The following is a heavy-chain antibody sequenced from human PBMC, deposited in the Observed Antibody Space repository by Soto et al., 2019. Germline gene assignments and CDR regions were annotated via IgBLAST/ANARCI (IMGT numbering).Heavy chain of an antibody. J-gene: IGHJ4*02. CDR1: GFTFSSYG. D-gene: IGHD4-17*01. Sequence: QVQLVESGGGVVQPGRSLRLSCAASGFTFSSYGMHWVRQAPGKGVEGVAVISYDGSNKHYADSVKGRFTISSDNSTNTLYQQMNSLRAEDTAVYYCAKAVGDYGDYDPGHDWGQGTLVTVSA. V-gene: IGHV3-30*18. CDR2: ISYDGSNK. CDR3: AKAVGDYGDYDPGHD.